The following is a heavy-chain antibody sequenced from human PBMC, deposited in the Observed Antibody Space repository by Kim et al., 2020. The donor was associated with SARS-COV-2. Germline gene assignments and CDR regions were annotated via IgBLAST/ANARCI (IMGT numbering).Heavy chain of an antibody. V-gene: IGHV3-30*04. CDR2: VSKDGGEK. CDR1: GFNFNSYS. CDR3: ARDDGNGYNSIDF. D-gene: IGHD5-12*01. J-gene: IGHJ4*02. Sequence: GGSLRLSCAASGFNFNSYSMHWVRQAPGKGLESVAVVSKDGGEKYYSGSVKGRFTISRDNSKNTLFLQMNSLRLEETAVYCCARDDGNGYNSIDFWGQGT.